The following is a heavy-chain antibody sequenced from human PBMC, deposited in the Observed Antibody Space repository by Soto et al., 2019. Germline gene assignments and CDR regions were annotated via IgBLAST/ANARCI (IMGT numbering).Heavy chain of an antibody. CDR1: GFTFSSYG. J-gene: IGHJ4*02. Sequence: TGGSLRLSCAASGFTFSSYGMHWVRQAPGKGLEWLAVISYDARNQYYADSAKGRFTISRDNSMNTLYLQMNSLRAEDTAVYFCAKEGQMKVSTTLDHWGLGTLVTVSS. V-gene: IGHV3-33*03. CDR2: ISYDARNQ. CDR3: AKEGQMKVSTTLDH. D-gene: IGHD1-20*01.